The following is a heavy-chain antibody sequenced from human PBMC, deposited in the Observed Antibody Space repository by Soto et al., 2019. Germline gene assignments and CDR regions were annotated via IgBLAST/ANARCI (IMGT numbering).Heavy chain of an antibody. CDR1: GFTFSSYA. CDR2: ITGSAGST. D-gene: IGHD5-12*01. V-gene: IGHV3-23*01. CDR3: AKDRNRWLRFDLGY. J-gene: IGHJ4*02. Sequence: GGSLRLSCAASGFTFSSYAMSWVRQAPGKGLEWVSSITGSAGSTYYADSVKGRFTISRDNSKNTLYLQMNSLRAEDTAVYYCAKDRNRWLRFDLGYWGLGTLVTVSS.